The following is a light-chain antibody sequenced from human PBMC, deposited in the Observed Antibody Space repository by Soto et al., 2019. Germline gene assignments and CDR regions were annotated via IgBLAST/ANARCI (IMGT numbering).Light chain of an antibody. J-gene: IGKJ4*02. CDR2: GSS. V-gene: IGKV3-20*01. Sequence: EIVLTQSPGTLSLSPGERATLSCRASQSVGSKYLAWYQQKPGQAPRLVILGSSSRATGIQDRFSGSGSGTDFTLSISRLEPEAFAVYYCQYYIFSPPGLTFGGGTRVEIK. CDR1: QSVGSKY. CDR3: QYYIFSPPGLT.